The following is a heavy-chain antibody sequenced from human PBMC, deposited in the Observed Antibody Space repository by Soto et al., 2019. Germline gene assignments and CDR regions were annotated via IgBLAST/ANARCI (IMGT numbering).Heavy chain of an antibody. CDR3: ARDQGGYTAMVNYYYYYGMDV. D-gene: IGHD5-18*01. J-gene: IGHJ6*02. CDR2: INPNSGGT. V-gene: IGHV1-2*02. CDR1: GYTFTGYY. Sequence: ASVKVPCKASGYTFTGYYMHWVRPAPGQELEWMGWINPNSGGTNYAQKFQGGVTMTRDTSISTAYMELSRLRSDDTAVYYCARDQGGYTAMVNYYYYYGMDVWGQGTTVTVSS.